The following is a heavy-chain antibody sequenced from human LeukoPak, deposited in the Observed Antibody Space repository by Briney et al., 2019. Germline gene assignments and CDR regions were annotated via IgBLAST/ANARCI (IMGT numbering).Heavy chain of an antibody. CDR3: ARGRESHGHYFHF. CDR1: GGTFNNYA. CDR2: IFPLFETT. Sequence: SVKVSCKASGGTFNNYAINWVRQAPGQGVEWMGGIFPLFETTNYAQGFQGRVTITADDSTSTAYMELNSLTTEDTAVYYCARGRESHGHYFHFWGQGTLVTVSS. J-gene: IGHJ4*02. D-gene: IGHD1-26*01. V-gene: IGHV1-69*01.